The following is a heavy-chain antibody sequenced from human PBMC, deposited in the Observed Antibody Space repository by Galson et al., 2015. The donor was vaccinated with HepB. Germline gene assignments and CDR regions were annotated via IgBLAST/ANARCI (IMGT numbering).Heavy chain of an antibody. Sequence: SVKVSCKASGYTFTSYAVHWVRQAPGQGLEWMGWINAGNGNTRYSQKFQGRVTITRDTSASTAYMELSSLRSKDTTVYNCARGGESGYSGYDGLAVWGQGTLVTVSS. CDR1: GYTFTSYA. CDR2: INAGNGNT. CDR3: ARGGESGYSGYDGLAV. V-gene: IGHV1-3*01. J-gene: IGHJ4*02. D-gene: IGHD5-12*01.